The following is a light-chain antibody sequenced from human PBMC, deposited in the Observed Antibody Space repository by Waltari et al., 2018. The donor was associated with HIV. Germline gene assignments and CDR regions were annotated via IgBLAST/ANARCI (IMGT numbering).Light chain of an antibody. CDR2: KVS. CDR1: QSLVYTDGNTY. J-gene: IGKJ2*01. CDR3: MEGTYWPYI. V-gene: IGKV2-30*01. Sequence: VMTSSPLPLLVTLRQSVSISFGSSQSLVYTDGNTYVNWFQQRPGQSPRRLIYKVSNRDSGVPDRFSGSGSGTDFTLKISRVEAEDVGVYFCMEGTYWPYIFGQGTKLEI.